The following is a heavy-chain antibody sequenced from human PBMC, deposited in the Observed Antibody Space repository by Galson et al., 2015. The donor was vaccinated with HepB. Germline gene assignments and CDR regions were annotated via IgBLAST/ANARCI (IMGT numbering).Heavy chain of an antibody. V-gene: IGHV5-10-1*01. D-gene: IGHD2-15*01. Sequence: QSGAEVKKPGESLRISCRGSGYSFSSYWIDWVRQMPGKGLEWVGSIDPTDSDSNYRPSFQGHVHISIDKSVGTAYLQWSSLKLSDTAIYYCARRMLLHHVSPKGMDVWGQGTTVTVSS. CDR3: ARRMLLHHVSPKGMDV. CDR1: GYSFSSYW. J-gene: IGHJ6*02. CDR2: IDPTDSDS.